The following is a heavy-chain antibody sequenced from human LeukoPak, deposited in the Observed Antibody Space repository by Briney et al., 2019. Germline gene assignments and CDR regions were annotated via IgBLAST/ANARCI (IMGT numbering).Heavy chain of an antibody. CDR3: AKVDFYDTSGYYGPTFLDY. D-gene: IGHD3-22*01. CDR2: ISYDGSSK. J-gene: IGHJ4*02. Sequence: GGSLRLSCAASGFTFSSYGMHWVRQAPGKGLEWVAVISYDGSSKDYADSVKGRFTISRDNSKNTLYLQMNSLRAEDTAVYYCAKVDFYDTSGYYGPTFLDYWGQGTLVTVSS. V-gene: IGHV3-30*18. CDR1: GFTFSSYG.